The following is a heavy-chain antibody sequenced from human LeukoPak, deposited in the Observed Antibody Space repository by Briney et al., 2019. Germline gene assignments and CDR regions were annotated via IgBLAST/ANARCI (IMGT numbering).Heavy chain of an antibody. CDR2: VSAYNGNT. Sequence: ASVKVSCRASGYTFINYVISWVRQAPGQGLEWMGWVSAYNGNTNYARKVQGRVTMTTDTSTSTAYMELRSLRSDDTAVYYCARDPSLGLYTGGMEAFDIWGQGTMVTVSS. V-gene: IGHV1-18*01. CDR1: GYTFINYV. J-gene: IGHJ3*02. CDR3: ARDPSLGLYTGGMEAFDI. D-gene: IGHD3-16*01.